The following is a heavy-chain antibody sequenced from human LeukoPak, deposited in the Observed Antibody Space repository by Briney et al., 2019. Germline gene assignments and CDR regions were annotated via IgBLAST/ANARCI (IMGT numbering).Heavy chain of an antibody. CDR2: INHSGST. V-gene: IGHV4-34*01. D-gene: IGHD3-22*01. CDR3: ACLTTADAFDI. CDR1: GGSFSGYY. J-gene: IGHJ3*02. Sequence: SETLSLTCAVYGGSFSGYYWSRIRQPPGKGLEWIGEINHSGSTNYNPSLKSRVTISVDTSKNQFSLKLSSVTAADTAVYYCACLTTADAFDIWGQGTMVTVSS.